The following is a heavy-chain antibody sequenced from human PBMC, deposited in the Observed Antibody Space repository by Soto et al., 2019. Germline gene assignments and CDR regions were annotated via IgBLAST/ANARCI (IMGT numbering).Heavy chain of an antibody. CDR2: INHSGST. CDR1: GGSFSGYY. Sequence: SETLSLTCAVYGGSFSGYYWSWIRQPPGKGLEWIGEINHSGSTNYNPSLKSRVTISVDTSKNQFSLKLSSVTAADTAVYYCARGKKYYYGSGSYYFDYWGQGTLVTAPQ. CDR3: ARGKKYYYGSGSYYFDY. V-gene: IGHV4-34*01. D-gene: IGHD3-10*01. J-gene: IGHJ4*02.